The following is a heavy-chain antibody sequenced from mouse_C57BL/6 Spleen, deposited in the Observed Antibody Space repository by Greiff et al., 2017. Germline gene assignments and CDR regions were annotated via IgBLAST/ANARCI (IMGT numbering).Heavy chain of an antibody. V-gene: IGHV3-6*01. CDR2: ISYDGSN. D-gene: IGHD2-4*01. Sequence: DVQLVESGPGLVKPSQSLSLTCSVTGYSITSGYYWNWIRQFPGNKLEWMGYISYDGSNNSNPSLKNRISITRDPSKNQFFLKLNSVTTEDTATYYCARGDYDGYYFDYWGQGTTLTVSS. CDR3: ARGDYDGYYFDY. J-gene: IGHJ2*01. CDR1: GYSITSGYY.